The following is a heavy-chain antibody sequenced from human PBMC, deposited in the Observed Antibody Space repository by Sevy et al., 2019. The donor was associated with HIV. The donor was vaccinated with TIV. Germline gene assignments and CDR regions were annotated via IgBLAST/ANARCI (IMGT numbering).Heavy chain of an antibody. CDR3: XXXXXXXXXXXDGMDV. Sequence: GGSLRLSCAASGFTFSNAWMSWVRQAPGKGLEWVGRIKSKTDGGTTDYVAPVKGRFTISRDDSKNTLFLQMNSLKTXXXXXXXXXXXXXXXXXXXDGMDVXGQGTTVTVSS. J-gene: IGHJ6*01. CDR2: IKSKTDGGTT. CDR1: GFTFSNAW. V-gene: IGHV3-15*01.